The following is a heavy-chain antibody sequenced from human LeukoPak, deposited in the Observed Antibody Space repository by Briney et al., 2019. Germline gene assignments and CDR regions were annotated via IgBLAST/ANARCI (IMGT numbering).Heavy chain of an antibody. D-gene: IGHD4-17*01. CDR1: GGSFSGYY. CDR2: INHSGST. V-gene: IGHV4-34*01. J-gene: IGHJ4*02. Sequence: PSETLSLTCAVYGGSFSGYYWSWIRQPPGKGLEWIGEINHSGSTNYNPSLKSRVTISVDTSKNQFSLKLSSVTAADTAVYCCASGLMTTLDYWGQGTLVTVSS. CDR3: ASGLMTTLDY.